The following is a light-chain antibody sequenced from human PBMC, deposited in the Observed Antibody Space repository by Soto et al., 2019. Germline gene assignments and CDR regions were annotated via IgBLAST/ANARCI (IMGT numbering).Light chain of an antibody. J-gene: IGKJ4*01. Sequence: DIQMTQSPSTLSASVGDRVTITCRASQTISSWLAWYQQKPGKAPKLLIYKASTLKSGVPSRFSGSGSGTEFTLTISRLEPEDFAVYYCQQYGSSPGTFGGGTKVDIK. CDR3: QQYGSSPGT. V-gene: IGKV1-5*03. CDR1: QTISSW. CDR2: KAS.